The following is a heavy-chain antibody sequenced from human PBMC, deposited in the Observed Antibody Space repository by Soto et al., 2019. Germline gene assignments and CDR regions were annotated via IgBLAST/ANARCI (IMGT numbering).Heavy chain of an antibody. V-gene: IGHV1-2*02. CDR3: ARQGPGIEVAGDYYYYGMDV. CDR1: GYAFTGEY. Sequence: ASVKLSGTASGYAFTGEYMPCVRHAPVQVLWCMGCINPNSGGTSYAQKFQGRVTMTRDTSISTAYMELSRLRSDDTAVYYCARQGPGIEVAGDYYYYGMDVWGQGTTVTVYS. D-gene: IGHD6-19*01. J-gene: IGHJ6*02. CDR2: INPNSGGT.